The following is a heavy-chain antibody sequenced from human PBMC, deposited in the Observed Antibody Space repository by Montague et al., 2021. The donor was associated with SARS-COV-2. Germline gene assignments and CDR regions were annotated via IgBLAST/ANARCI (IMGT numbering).Heavy chain of an antibody. V-gene: IGHV4-34*01. J-gene: IGHJ5*02. CDR1: GDSFSGDY. D-gene: IGHD1-26*01. Sequence: SETLSLTCAVYGDSFSGDYWSRMGQPPAKVLELIGEINHSGSTNYNPSLKSRVTISVNTSKNQFSLNLNSVTAADTAVYYCARLSSDMGGYFWFDPWGQGTLVSVSS. CDR3: ARLSSDMGGYFWFDP. CDR2: INHSGST.